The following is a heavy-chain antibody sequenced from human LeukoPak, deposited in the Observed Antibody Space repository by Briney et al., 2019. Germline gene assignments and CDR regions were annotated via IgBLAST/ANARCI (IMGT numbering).Heavy chain of an antibody. Sequence: SQTLSLTCTVSGGSISSGDYYWSWIRQPPGKGLEWIGYIYYSGSTYYNPSLKSRVTISVDTSKNQFSLKLSSVTAADTAVYYCASGLPTAAAGARPFDYWGQGTLVTVSS. J-gene: IGHJ4*02. CDR2: IYYSGST. D-gene: IGHD6-13*01. CDR1: GGSISSGDYY. V-gene: IGHV4-30-4*01. CDR3: ASGLPTAAAGARPFDY.